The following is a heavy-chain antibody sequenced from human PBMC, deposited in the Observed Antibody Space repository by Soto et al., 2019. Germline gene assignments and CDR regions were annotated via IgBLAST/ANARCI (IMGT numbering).Heavy chain of an antibody. J-gene: IGHJ4*02. D-gene: IGHD5-18*01. CDR2: IRPSGGRT. CDR3: AREPNESYYFDY. Sequence: QVHLVQSGAEVKKPGASVKVSCKASGYTFTNYYIHWVRQAPGQGLEWLGIIRPSGGRTEAAQRFQGRVTMTRDTFPSTFYMELTSLTSEDTAVYYCAREPNESYYFDYWGQGTLVTVSS. V-gene: IGHV1-46*01. CDR1: GYTFTNYY.